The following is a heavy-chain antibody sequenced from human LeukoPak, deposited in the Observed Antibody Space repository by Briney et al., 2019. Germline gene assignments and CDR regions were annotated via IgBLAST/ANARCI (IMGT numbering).Heavy chain of an antibody. Sequence: ASVKVSCKASGYTFTSYDIYWVRQATGQGLEWMGWMNPNSGNTGYAQKFQGRVTMTRNTSISTAYMELSSLRSEDTAVYYCARLFTCSSTSCPNPYYYYYGMDVWGQGTTVTVSS. D-gene: IGHD2-2*01. CDR1: GYTFTSYD. CDR3: ARLFTCSSTSCPNPYYYYYGMDV. V-gene: IGHV1-8*01. J-gene: IGHJ6*02. CDR2: MNPNSGNT.